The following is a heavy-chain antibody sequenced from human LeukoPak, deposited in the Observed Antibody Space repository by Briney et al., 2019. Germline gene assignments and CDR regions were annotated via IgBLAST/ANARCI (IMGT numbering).Heavy chain of an antibody. CDR3: ARGHHFWSYAFDI. Sequence: SETLSLTCAVSGGSISSGGYSWSWIRQPPGEGLEWIGYIYHSGSTYYNPSLKSRVTISVDRSKNQFSLKLSSVTAADTAVYYCARGHHFWSYAFDIWGQGTMVTVSS. CDR1: GGSISSGGYS. V-gene: IGHV4-30-2*01. D-gene: IGHD3-3*02. J-gene: IGHJ3*02. CDR2: IYHSGST.